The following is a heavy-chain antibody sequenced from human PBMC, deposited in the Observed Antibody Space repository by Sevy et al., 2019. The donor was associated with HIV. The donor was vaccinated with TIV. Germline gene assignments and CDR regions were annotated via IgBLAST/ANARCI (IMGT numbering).Heavy chain of an antibody. D-gene: IGHD6-13*01. CDR1: GFTLNSYW. CDR2: INQDGSVK. J-gene: IGHJ4*02. CDR3: VRAIAAAGSF. Sequence: GGFLRLSCAASGFTLNSYWMSWVRQAPGKGLEWMANINQDGSVKYYVDSVKGRFTISRDNARNSLYLRMNSLRAEDTALYYCVRAIAAAGSFWGQGTLVTVSS. V-gene: IGHV3-7*01.